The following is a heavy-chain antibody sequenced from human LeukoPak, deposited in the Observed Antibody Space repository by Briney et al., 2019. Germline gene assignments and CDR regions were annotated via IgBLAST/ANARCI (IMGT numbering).Heavy chain of an antibody. Sequence: SETLSLTCAVYGGSFSGYYWSWIRQPPGKGLEWIGEINHSGSTNYNPSLKSRVTISVDTSKNQFSLKLSSVTAADTAVYYRARFRGYSYGYLFDYWGQGTLVTVSS. CDR3: ARFRGYSYGYLFDY. V-gene: IGHV4-34*01. J-gene: IGHJ4*02. D-gene: IGHD5-18*01. CDR2: INHSGST. CDR1: GGSFSGYY.